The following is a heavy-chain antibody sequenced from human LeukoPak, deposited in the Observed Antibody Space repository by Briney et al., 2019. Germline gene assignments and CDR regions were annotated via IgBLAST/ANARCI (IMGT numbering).Heavy chain of an antibody. D-gene: IGHD2-2*01. CDR1: DYRFTNYW. J-gene: IGHJ4*02. CDR2: IYPGDSET. Sequence: GESLKISCKSTDYRFTNYWIGWARQMPGKGLDWMGIIYPGDSETSNGPSFQGHVTIAADNSISPPYLQWTSLKASAPPMSYCVIVFLPAADYWGQGTLVTVSS. CDR3: VIVFLPAADY. V-gene: IGHV5-51*01.